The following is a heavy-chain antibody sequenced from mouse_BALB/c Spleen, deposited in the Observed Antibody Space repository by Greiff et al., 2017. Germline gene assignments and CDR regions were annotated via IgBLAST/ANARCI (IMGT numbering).Heavy chain of an antibody. CDR3: ARFSDYYGSSHYAMDY. Sequence: EVKLVESGGGLVQPGGSRKLSCAASGFTFSSFGMHWVRQAPEKGLEWVAYISSGSSTIYYADTVKGRFTISRDNPKNTLFLQMTSLRSEDTAMYYCARFSDYYGSSHYAMDYWGQGTSVTVSS. D-gene: IGHD1-1*01. V-gene: IGHV5-17*02. CDR2: ISSGSSTI. J-gene: IGHJ4*01. CDR1: GFTFSSFG.